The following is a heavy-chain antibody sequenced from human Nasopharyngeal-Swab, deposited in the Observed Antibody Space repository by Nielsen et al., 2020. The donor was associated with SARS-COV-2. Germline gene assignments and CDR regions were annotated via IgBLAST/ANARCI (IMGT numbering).Heavy chain of an antibody. CDR3: ARDPAVYCSGGSCYSAGAHDDY. V-gene: IGHV1-2*02. J-gene: IGHJ4*02. Sequence: ASVKVSCKASGYTFTGYYMHWVRQAPGQGLEWMGWINPNSGGTNYAQKLQGRVTMTTDTSTSTAYMELRSLRSDDTAVYYCARDPAVYCSGGSCYSAGAHDDYWGQGTLVTVSS. CDR1: GYTFTGYY. D-gene: IGHD2-15*01. CDR2: INPNSGGT.